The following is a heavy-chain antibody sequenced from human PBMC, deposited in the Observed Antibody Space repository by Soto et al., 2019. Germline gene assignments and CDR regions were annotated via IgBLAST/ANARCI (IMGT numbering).Heavy chain of an antibody. CDR1: GGSISSYY. CDR2: IYYSGST. Sequence: SETLSLTCTVSGGSISSYYWSWIRQPPGKGLEWIGYIYYSGSTNYNPSLKSRVTISVDTSKNQFSLKLSSVTAADTAVYYCASRTSHRVSYMDVWGKGTTVTVSS. CDR3: ASRTSHRVSYMDV. J-gene: IGHJ6*03. V-gene: IGHV4-59*08.